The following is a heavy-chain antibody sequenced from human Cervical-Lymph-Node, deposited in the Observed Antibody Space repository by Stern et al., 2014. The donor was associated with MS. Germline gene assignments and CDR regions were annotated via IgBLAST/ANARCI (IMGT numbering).Heavy chain of an antibody. V-gene: IGHV3-33*01. CDR1: GFTFSRYG. CDR2: TWSDGSNE. CDR3: AREDIPEAFTTHSWFDP. J-gene: IGHJ5*02. Sequence: QLVESGGGVVQPGRSLRLSCAASGFTFSRYGMHWVRQAPGKGLEWVASTWSDGSNEYFADSVKGRFTISRDNSRNTLYLQMNSLRAEDTAVYYCAREDIPEAFTTHSWFDPWGQGTLVTVSS. D-gene: IGHD3-22*01.